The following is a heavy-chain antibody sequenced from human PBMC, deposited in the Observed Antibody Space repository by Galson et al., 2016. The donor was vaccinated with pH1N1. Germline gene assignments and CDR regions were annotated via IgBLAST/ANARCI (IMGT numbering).Heavy chain of an antibody. CDR3: ASDTVPNGADC. J-gene: IGHJ4*02. CDR2: IYPGGST. D-gene: IGHD4-17*01. CDR1: GFLVTNKF. Sequence: LRLSCAASGFLVTNKFMSWVRQAPGKGLEWVSIIYPGGSTYYADSVEGRFTISRDNSKNTLYLHMNSLRAEDTAVYYCASDTVPNGADCWGQGTLVTVSS. V-gene: IGHV3-53*01.